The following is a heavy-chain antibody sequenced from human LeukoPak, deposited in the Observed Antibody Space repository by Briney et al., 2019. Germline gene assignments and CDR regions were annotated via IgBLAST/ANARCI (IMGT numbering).Heavy chain of an antibody. Sequence: ASVKVSCKASGYIFTSYDFNWVRQATGQGLEWMGWMNPNSGNAVYAQKFQGRVTMTRNMSISTAYMELSSLGSEDTAVYYCARGGPLWFGELPLDYWGQGTLVTVSS. J-gene: IGHJ4*02. D-gene: IGHD3-10*01. CDR2: MNPNSGNA. CDR3: ARGGPLWFGELPLDY. CDR1: GYIFTSYD. V-gene: IGHV1-8*01.